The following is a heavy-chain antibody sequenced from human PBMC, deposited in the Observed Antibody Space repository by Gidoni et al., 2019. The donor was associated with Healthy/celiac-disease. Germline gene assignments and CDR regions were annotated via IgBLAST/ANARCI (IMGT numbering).Heavy chain of an antibody. V-gene: IGHV3-43*01. CDR3: AKDQGQQQTRWGYYYYGMDV. CDR1: GFTFDDYT. J-gene: IGHJ6*02. Sequence: EVQLVESGGVVVQPGGSLRLSCAASGFTFDDYTMHWVRQAPGKGLEWVSLISWDGGSTYYADSVKGRFTISRDNSKNSLYLQMNSLRTEDTALYYCAKDQGQQQTRWGYYYYGMDVWGQGTTVTVSS. D-gene: IGHD6-13*01. CDR2: ISWDGGST.